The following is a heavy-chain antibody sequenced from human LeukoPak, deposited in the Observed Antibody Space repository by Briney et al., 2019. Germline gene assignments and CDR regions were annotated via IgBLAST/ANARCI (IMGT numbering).Heavy chain of an antibody. CDR1: GFSFDDLG. CDR2: ISGSGGST. Sequence: GGSLRLSCAASGFSFDDLGMTWVRQVPGKGLEWVSAISGSGGSTYYADSVKGRFTISRDNSKNTLYLQMNSLRAEDTAVYYCAKVSGDRDAFDIWGQGTMVTVSS. J-gene: IGHJ3*02. V-gene: IGHV3-23*01. D-gene: IGHD5-24*01. CDR3: AKVSGDRDAFDI.